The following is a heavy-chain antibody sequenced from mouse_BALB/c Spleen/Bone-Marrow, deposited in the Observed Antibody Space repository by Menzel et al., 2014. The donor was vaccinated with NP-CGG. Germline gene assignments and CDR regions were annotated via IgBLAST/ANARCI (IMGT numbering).Heavy chain of an antibody. CDR2: ISYSGST. Sequence: EVQLQQSGPSLVKPSQTLSLTCSVTGDSITSGYWNWIRKFPGNNLEYMGYISYSGSTYYNPSLKSRISISRDTSKNLYYLQLNSVTTKDTATYYCARSGSSGYHYYAMDYWGQGTSVTVSS. CDR3: ARSGSSGYHYYAMDY. J-gene: IGHJ4*01. D-gene: IGHD3-1*01. CDR1: GDSITSGY. V-gene: IGHV3-8*02.